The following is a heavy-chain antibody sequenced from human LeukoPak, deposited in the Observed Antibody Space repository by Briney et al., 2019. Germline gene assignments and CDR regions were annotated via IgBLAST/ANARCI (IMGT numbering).Heavy chain of an antibody. D-gene: IGHD6-19*01. Sequence: PGGSLRLSCAASGFTFSGYGMHWVRQAPGKGLEWVAVISYDGSNKYYADSVKGRFTISRDNSKNTLYLQMGSLRAEDMAVYYCARGSGWSSYYGMDVWGQGTTVTVSS. J-gene: IGHJ6*02. CDR2: ISYDGSNK. CDR1: GFTFSGYG. CDR3: ARGSGWSSYYGMDV. V-gene: IGHV3-30*03.